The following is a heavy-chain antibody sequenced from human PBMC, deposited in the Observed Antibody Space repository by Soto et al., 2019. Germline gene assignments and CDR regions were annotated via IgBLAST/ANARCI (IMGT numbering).Heavy chain of an antibody. CDR3: ARDQALAPTVWGY. CDR2: IYYSGST. D-gene: IGHD7-27*01. J-gene: IGHJ4*02. V-gene: IGHV4-31*03. CDR1: GDSIGSGGDY. Sequence: QVQLQESGPGLVKPSETLSLTCSVSGDSIGSGGDYWNWFRQHPEKGLQWIGYIYYSGSTHYNPSLRSRLRISVDTSKNQFCLRLTSVTAADTALYFCARDQALAPTVWGYWGQGIHVTVSS.